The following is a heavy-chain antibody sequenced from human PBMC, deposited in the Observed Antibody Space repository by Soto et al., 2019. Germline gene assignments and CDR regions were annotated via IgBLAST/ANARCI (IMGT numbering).Heavy chain of an antibody. CDR3: VRLRAGNAFDI. V-gene: IGHV3-7*01. CDR1: GFTFSSYW. Sequence: EVQLVESGGGLVQPGGSLRLSCAASGFTFSSYWMSWVRQAPGKGLEWVANIKQDGSEKYYVDSVKGRFTISRDNAKNSLYLQMNSLRAEDTAVYYCVRLRAGNAFDIWGQGTMVTVSS. CDR2: IKQDGSEK. D-gene: IGHD3-10*01. J-gene: IGHJ3*02.